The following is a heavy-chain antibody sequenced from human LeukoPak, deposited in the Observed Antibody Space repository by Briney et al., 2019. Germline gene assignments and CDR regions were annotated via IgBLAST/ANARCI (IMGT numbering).Heavy chain of an antibody. D-gene: IGHD3-22*01. CDR1: GYSISSGYY. CDR3: ARDRYYDTSGYNAFDI. J-gene: IGHJ3*02. V-gene: IGHV4-38-2*02. CDR2: IYYSGST. Sequence: SETLSLTCTVSGYSISSGYYWGWIRQPPGKGLEWIGSIYYSGSTYYNPSLKSRVTISVDTSKNQFSLKLSSVTAADTAVYYCARDRYYDTSGYNAFDIWGQGTMVTVSS.